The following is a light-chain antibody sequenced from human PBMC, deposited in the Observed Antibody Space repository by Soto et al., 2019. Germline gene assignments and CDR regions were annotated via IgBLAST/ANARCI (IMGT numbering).Light chain of an antibody. CDR2: EGS. Sequence: QSVLTQPASVSGSPGQSITISCTGTSSDVGNYDLVSWYQQLPGKAPKFILYEGSKWPSGVSNRFSGSKSGNTASLTISGLQAEDEADYYCCSYAGSSTYVFGTGTKVTV. CDR1: SSDVGNYDL. CDR3: CSYAGSSTYV. V-gene: IGLV2-23*01. J-gene: IGLJ1*01.